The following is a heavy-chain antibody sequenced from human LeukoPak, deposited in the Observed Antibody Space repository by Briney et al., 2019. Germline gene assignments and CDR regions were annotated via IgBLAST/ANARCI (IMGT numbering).Heavy chain of an antibody. Sequence: PGGSLRLSCAASGFTFSRYWMHWVRQAPGKGLVWVSRINTDGSGTSYADSVKGRFTISRDNVKNTLYLQMNSLRAEDTAVYYCARDGLAAARDYWGQGTLVTVSS. CDR2: INTDGSGT. V-gene: IGHV3-74*01. D-gene: IGHD6-13*01. CDR1: GFTFSRYW. J-gene: IGHJ4*02. CDR3: ARDGLAAARDY.